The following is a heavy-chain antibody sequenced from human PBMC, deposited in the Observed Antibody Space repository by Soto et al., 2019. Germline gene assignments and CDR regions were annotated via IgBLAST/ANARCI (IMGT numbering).Heavy chain of an antibody. J-gene: IGHJ4*02. D-gene: IGHD1-26*01. CDR1: GGSISSYY. Sequence: SETLSLTCTVSGGSISSYYWSWIRQPPGKGLEWIGYIYYSGSTNYNPSLKSRVTTSVDTSKNQFSLKLSSVTAADTAVYYCAGARGWALYYFDYWGQRTLVTVSS. V-gene: IGHV4-59*01. CDR3: AGARGWALYYFDY. CDR2: IYYSGST.